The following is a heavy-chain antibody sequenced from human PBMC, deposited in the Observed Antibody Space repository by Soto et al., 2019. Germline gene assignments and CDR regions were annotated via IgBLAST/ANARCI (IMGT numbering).Heavy chain of an antibody. D-gene: IGHD3-16*01. Sequence: DVQLLESGGGLVQRGGSLRLSCAASGFTFSTYGMTCVRQAPGKGLEWVSYGGSGGSTYYADSVKARFTISRDNSKNTPYCQMKSLRAEDTAVYYCVKFRGRAYHYYYMDVWGNGTTVTVSS. CDR3: VKFRGRAYHYYYMDV. CDR1: GFTFSTYG. CDR2: YGGSGGST. J-gene: IGHJ6*03. V-gene: IGHV3-23*01.